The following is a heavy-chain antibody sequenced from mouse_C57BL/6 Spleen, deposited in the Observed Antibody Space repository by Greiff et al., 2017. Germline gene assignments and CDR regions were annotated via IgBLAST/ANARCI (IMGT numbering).Heavy chain of an antibody. CDR3: ARRGYYGAGSFDY. D-gene: IGHD1-1*01. CDR2: ISNGGGST. J-gene: IGHJ2*01. Sequence: EVQVVESGGGLVQPGGSLKLSCAASGFTFSDYYMYWVRQTPEKRLEWVAYISNGGGSTYYPDTVKGRFTISRDNAKNTLYLQMSRLKSEDTAMYYCARRGYYGAGSFDYWGQGTTLTVSS. V-gene: IGHV5-12*01. CDR1: GFTFSDYY.